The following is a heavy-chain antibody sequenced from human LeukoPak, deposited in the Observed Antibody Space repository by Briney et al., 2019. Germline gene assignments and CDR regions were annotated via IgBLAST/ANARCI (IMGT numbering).Heavy chain of an antibody. D-gene: IGHD3-22*01. CDR1: GYTFTGYY. CDR3: AKAAGITMIVVVRYYFDY. Sequence: ASVKVSCKASGYTFTGYYMHWVRQAPGQGLEWMGWINPNSGGTNYAQKFQGRVTMTRDTSISTAYMELSRLRSDDTAVYYCAKAAGITMIVVVRYYFDYWGQGTLVTVSS. V-gene: IGHV1-2*02. J-gene: IGHJ4*02. CDR2: INPNSGGT.